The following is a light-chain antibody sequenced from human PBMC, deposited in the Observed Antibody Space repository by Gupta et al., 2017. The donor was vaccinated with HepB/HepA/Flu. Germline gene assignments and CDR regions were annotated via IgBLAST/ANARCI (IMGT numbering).Light chain of an antibody. V-gene: IGKV1-39*01. CDR2: AAS. CDR1: QSISSY. Sequence: IQMTQSPSSLSASVGDRVTITCRASQSISSYLNWYQQKPGKAPNLLIYAASNLQSGAPSRFSGGGYGTDFTLTISRLQPEDFATYFCQQCHTLPKTFGQRTRLEIK. CDR3: QQCHTLPKT. J-gene: IGKJ2*01.